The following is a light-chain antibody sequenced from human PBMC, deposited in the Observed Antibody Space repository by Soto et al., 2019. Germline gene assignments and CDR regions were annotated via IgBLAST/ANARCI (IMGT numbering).Light chain of an antibody. Sequence: QSALTQPPSVSGSPGQSVTISCTGTSSDVGRYNPVSWYQQPPGTAPKVIIYEGSNPPSGVPDRFSGSKSGNSASLTISGVQSEVQSANYCTPFTSGNTYVFATGTKLTVL. CDR3: TPFTSGNTYV. V-gene: IGLV2-18*02. CDR2: EGS. J-gene: IGLJ1*01. CDR1: SSDVGRYNP.